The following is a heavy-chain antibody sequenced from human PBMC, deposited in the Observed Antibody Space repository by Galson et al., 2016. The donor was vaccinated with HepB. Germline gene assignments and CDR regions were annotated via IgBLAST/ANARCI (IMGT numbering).Heavy chain of an antibody. D-gene: IGHD5-24*01. V-gene: IGHV3-23*01. Sequence: SLRLSCAASGFTLTNYAMSWVRQAPGKGLEWVSASGGSTFYADSVKGRFTISRDNSKNTLYLQMNSLRVEDTAVYYCAKGQLRSFSKEGYQYYYYIDVWGEGTTVTVSS. CDR1: GFTLTNYA. CDR3: AKGQLRSFSKEGYQYYYYIDV. J-gene: IGHJ6*03. CDR2: SGGST.